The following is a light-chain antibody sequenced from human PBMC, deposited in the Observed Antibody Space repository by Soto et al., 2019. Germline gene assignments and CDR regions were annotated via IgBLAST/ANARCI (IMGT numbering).Light chain of an antibody. CDR3: QQSYSTTWT. J-gene: IGKJ1*01. CDR2: AAS. Sequence: DIQMTQSPSSLSAPVGDRVTITCRASQGISTYLNWYHQKPGKAPKLLIYAASSLQSGVPSRFSGSGSETDFTLTISSLQPEDFATYSCQQSYSTTWTFGQGTKVDIK. CDR1: QGISTY. V-gene: IGKV1-39*01.